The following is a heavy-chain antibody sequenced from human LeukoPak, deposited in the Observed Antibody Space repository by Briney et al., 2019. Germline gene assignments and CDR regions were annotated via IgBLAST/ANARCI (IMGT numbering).Heavy chain of an antibody. CDR2: ISDHSRDG. D-gene: IGHD3-10*01. Sequence: GASVNVSCKASVYTFTNHGISWVRQAPGQGLEWVGWISDHSRDGHYAQKFQGRVTMTSDTSATTAYMELMSLRSDDTAVYYCARKNSGSKDDAFDIWGQGTMVTVSA. CDR1: VYTFTNHG. CDR3: ARKNSGSKDDAFDI. J-gene: IGHJ3*02. V-gene: IGHV1-18*01.